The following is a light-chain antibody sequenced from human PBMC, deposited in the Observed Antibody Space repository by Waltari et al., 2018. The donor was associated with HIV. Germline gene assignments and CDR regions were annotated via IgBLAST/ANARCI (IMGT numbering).Light chain of an antibody. CDR1: QSVSSSY. Sequence: EIVLTPSPGTLSLSPGETATLSCRASQSVSSSYLAWYQQKPGQAPRLLIYGASSRATGIPDRFSGSGSGTDFTLTISRLEPEDFAVYYCQQYGSSSLTFGGGTKVEIK. CDR3: QQYGSSSLT. J-gene: IGKJ4*01. V-gene: IGKV3-20*01. CDR2: GAS.